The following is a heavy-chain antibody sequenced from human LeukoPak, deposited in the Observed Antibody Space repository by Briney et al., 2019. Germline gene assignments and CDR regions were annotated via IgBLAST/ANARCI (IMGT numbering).Heavy chain of an antibody. Sequence: GGSLRLSCAASGFTFSDYCMSWIRQAPGKGLEWVSYISSGSTYTNFADSVKGRFTISRDNAKNSLYLQMNSLRAEDTAVYYCARGPIYSSGPFDYWGQGTLVTVSS. CDR3: ARGPIYSSGPFDY. CDR2: ISSGSTYT. CDR1: GFTFSDYC. V-gene: IGHV3-11*06. D-gene: IGHD6-19*01. J-gene: IGHJ4*02.